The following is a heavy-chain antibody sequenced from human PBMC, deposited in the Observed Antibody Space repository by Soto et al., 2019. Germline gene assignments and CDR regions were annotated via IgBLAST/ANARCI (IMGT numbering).Heavy chain of an antibody. J-gene: IGHJ4*02. CDR3: ASKAACGGDCYAFDS. CDR2: IIPLFGTA. Sequence: QVYLVQSGAEVKKPGPSVKISCKASGGIFSSNTINWVRQAAGQGLEWMGGIIPLFGTANYAEKFQGRVTITADKSTKTEYMELTSLRSEDTAVYYCASKAACGGDCYAFDSWGQGTLVTVSS. CDR1: GGIFSSNT. D-gene: IGHD2-21*02. V-gene: IGHV1-69*06.